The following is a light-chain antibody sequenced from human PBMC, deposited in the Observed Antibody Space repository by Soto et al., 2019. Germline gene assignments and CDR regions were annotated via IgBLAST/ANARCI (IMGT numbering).Light chain of an antibody. J-gene: IGLJ2*01. CDR1: SSDVGGYNY. CDR3: SSYAVSNNFLL. V-gene: IGLV2-8*01. Sequence: QSALTQPPSASGSPGQSVTISCTGTSSDVGGYNYVSWYQQLPGKAPKLMIYEVSKRPSGVPDRFSGYKSGNTASLTVSGLQAEDEDDYYCSSYAVSNNFLLFGGGTKLTVL. CDR2: EVS.